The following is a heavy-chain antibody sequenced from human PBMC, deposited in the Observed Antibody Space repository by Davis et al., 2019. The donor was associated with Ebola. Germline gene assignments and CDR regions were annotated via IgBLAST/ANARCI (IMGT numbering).Heavy chain of an antibody. Sequence: GESLKISCAASGFTFSSYWMHWVRQAPGKGLVWVSRINSDGSSTSYADSVKGRVTVSRDNAKNTLYLQMNSLRAEDTAVYYCARLSQWWIVTPLWGQGTLVTVSS. CDR3: ARLSQWWIVTPL. D-gene: IGHD2-15*01. J-gene: IGHJ4*02. CDR2: INSDGSST. V-gene: IGHV3-74*01. CDR1: GFTFSSYW.